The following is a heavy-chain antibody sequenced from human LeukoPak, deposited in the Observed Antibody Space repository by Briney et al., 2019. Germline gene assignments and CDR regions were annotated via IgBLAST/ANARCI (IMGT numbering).Heavy chain of an antibody. CDR3: ANAVAFGGVIVSG. J-gene: IGHJ4*02. V-gene: IGHV3-23*01. D-gene: IGHD3-16*02. Sequence: PGGSLRLSCAASGFTFSSYAMSWVRQAPEKGLEWVSAISVSGGSTYYASSVKGRFTISRDNSKNTLYLQMNSLRAEDTAVYYCANAVAFGGVIVSGWGQGTLVTVSS. CDR2: ISVSGGST. CDR1: GFTFSSYA.